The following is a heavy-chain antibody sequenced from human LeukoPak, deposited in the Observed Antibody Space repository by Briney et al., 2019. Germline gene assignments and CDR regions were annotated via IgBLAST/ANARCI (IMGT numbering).Heavy chain of an antibody. CDR3: AKSYCSSTSCYEDFDY. D-gene: IGHD2-2*01. Sequence: GRSLRLSCAASGFTFSSYGMHWVRQAPGKGLEWVAVISYDGSNKYYADSVKGRFTISRDNSKNTLYLQMNSLRAEDTAVYYCAKSYCSSTSCYEDFDYWGQGTLVTVSS. CDR1: GFTFSSYG. CDR2: ISYDGSNK. V-gene: IGHV3-30*18. J-gene: IGHJ4*02.